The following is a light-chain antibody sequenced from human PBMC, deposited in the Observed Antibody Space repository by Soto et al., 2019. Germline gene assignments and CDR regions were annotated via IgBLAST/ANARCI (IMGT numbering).Light chain of an antibody. V-gene: IGKV1-33*01. Sequence: DIQMTQSPSSLSASVGDRITITCQASQDISKYLIWYQQTPGKAPKFLIYEASNLERGVPSRFSGSGSGTDFTFTINSLQPEDIATYYCQQHHSLPFTFGPGTKLDIK. J-gene: IGKJ3*01. CDR1: QDISKY. CDR3: QQHHSLPFT. CDR2: EAS.